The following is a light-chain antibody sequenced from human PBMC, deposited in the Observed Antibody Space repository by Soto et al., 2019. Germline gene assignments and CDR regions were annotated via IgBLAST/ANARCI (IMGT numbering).Light chain of an antibody. CDR3: QQYGTSPLT. CDR2: GAS. J-gene: IGKJ4*01. Sequence: ETVLTQSPGTLSLSPGERATLSCRATQSVNNDYLAWYQQRPGLAPRLLIFGASGRATGIPDRFSGSGSGTDFTLTSRRLEPEDFAIYYCQQYGTSPLTFGGGTKVEIK. CDR1: QSVNNDY. V-gene: IGKV3-20*01.